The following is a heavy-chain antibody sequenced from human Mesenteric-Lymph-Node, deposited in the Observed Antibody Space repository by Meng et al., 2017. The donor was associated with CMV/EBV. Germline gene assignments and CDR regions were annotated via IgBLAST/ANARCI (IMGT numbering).Heavy chain of an antibody. J-gene: IGHJ4*02. D-gene: IGHD3-3*01. V-gene: IGHV3-30*02. CDR2: IRFDRTKS. CDR1: GFTFSNYG. CDR3: TKEGGVHD. Sequence: GESLKNSCEASGFTFSNYGMHWVRQAPGKGLEWVAFIRFDRTKSDYADSVKGRLTISRDNSENTLYLQVNGLRPEDTAVYYCTKEGGVHDWGQGTLVTVSS.